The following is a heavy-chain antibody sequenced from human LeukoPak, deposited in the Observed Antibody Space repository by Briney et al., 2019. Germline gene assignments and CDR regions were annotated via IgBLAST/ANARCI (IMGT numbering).Heavy chain of an antibody. CDR2: ISSSGSTI. D-gene: IGHD6-13*01. CDR3: ARVESSSWHYYYYYMDV. J-gene: IGHJ6*03. Sequence: KPGGSLRLSCAASGFTFSDYYMSWIRQAPGKGLEWVSYISSSGSTIYYADSVKGRFTISRDNAKNSLYLQMNSLRAEDTAVYYCARVESSSWHYYYYYMDVWGKGTTVTVSS. CDR1: GFTFSDYY. V-gene: IGHV3-11*04.